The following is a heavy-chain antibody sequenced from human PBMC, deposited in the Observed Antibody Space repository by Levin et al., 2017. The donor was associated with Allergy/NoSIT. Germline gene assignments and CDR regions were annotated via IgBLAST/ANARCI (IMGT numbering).Heavy chain of an antibody. J-gene: IGHJ5*02. D-gene: IGHD6-19*01. Sequence: GASVKVSCKPSGNTFSNYAISWVRQAPGQGLEWMGGIIPIFGTAYYAQKFQGRVSITADESTSTAYMDLSSLRSEDTAMYYCARESETPSAVGAVWFDTWGQGTLVTVSS. CDR3: ARESETPSAVGAVWFDT. V-gene: IGHV1-69*13. CDR1: GNTFSNYA. CDR2: IIPIFGTA.